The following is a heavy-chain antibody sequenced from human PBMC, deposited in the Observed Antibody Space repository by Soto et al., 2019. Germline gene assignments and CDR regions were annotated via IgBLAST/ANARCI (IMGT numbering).Heavy chain of an antibody. J-gene: IGHJ6*02. CDR1: GYSFTSYG. D-gene: IGHD2-2*01. Sequence: QVQLVQSAGEVKKPGASVKVSCKASGYSFTSYGISWVRRAPGQGLEWMGWISPYNGHTQFVERFQGRVTMTTDTSTKTAYLELRNLRSDDTAHYYCARDLTIVPATHPRLENYGMDVWGPGTTVIVSS. V-gene: IGHV1-18*01. CDR2: ISPYNGHT. CDR3: ARDLTIVPATHPRLENYGMDV.